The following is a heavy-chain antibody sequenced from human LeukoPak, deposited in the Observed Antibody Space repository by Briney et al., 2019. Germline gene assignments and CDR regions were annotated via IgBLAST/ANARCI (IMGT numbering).Heavy chain of an antibody. CDR1: GYTFTSYG. Sequence: ASVKVSCKASGYTFTSYGISWVRQAPGHGLEWMGWISTYNGNTNYAQKFQGRVTITRNTSISTAYMELSSLRSEDTAVYYCARGSIALGGAFDIWGQGTMVTVSS. CDR3: ARGSIALGGAFDI. CDR2: ISTYNGNT. V-gene: IGHV1-18*01. D-gene: IGHD2-21*01. J-gene: IGHJ3*02.